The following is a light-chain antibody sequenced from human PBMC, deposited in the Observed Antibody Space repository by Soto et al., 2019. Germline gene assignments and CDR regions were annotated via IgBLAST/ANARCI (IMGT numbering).Light chain of an antibody. V-gene: IGLV2-23*01. CDR3: CSYAGISSFYV. CDR2: EGS. CDR1: SSDVGSYNL. J-gene: IGLJ1*01. Sequence: QSALTQPASVSGSPGQSITISCTGTSSDVGSYNLVSWYQQHPGKAPKLMIYEGSKRPSRVSNRFSGSKSGNTASLTISGLQAEDEADYCCCSYAGISSFYVFGTGTKLTVL.